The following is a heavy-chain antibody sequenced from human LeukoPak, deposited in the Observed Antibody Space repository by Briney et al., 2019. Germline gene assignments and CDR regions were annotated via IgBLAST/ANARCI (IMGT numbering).Heavy chain of an antibody. V-gene: IGHV1-2*04. J-gene: IGHJ4*02. D-gene: IGHD4-17*01. CDR2: INPNSGGT. CDR3: AREFDYGDYELFDY. CDR1: GYTFTGYY. Sequence: GASVTVSCKASGYTFTGYYMHWVRQAPGQGLEWMGWINPNSGGTNYAQKFQGWVTMTRDTSISTAYMELSRLRSDDTAVYYCAREFDYGDYELFDYWGQGTLVTVSS.